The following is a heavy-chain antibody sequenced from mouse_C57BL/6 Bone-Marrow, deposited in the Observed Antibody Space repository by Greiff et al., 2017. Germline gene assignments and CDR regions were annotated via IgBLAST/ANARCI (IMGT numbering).Heavy chain of an antibody. D-gene: IGHD2-4*01. CDR1: GYTFTSYW. J-gene: IGHJ1*03. CDR2: IDPSDSYT. CDR3: ARPHDYDEGDWYFDG. Sequence: QVQLQQPGAELVRPGTSVKLSCKASGYTFTSYWMHWVKPRPGQGLEWIGVIDPSDSYTNSNQTFKGKATWTVDTSASTAYMQLSSLTSEDSAVYYCARPHDYDEGDWYFDGWGTGTTVTVSS. V-gene: IGHV1-59*01.